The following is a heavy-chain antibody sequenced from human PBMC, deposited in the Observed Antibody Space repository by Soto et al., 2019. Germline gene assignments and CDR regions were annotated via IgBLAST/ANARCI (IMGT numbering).Heavy chain of an antibody. V-gene: IGHV4-39*01. Sequence: QLQLQESGPGLVKPSETLSLTCTVSGGSVSSSSYYWGWIRQPPGKGLEWIGSIYYSGSTYYNPSLKSRVTISVDTSKNQCSLKLSSVTAADTAVYYCARCNNDYGDYGHWGQGTLVTVSS. CDR2: IYYSGST. CDR3: ARCNNDYGDYGH. D-gene: IGHD4-17*01. J-gene: IGHJ4*02. CDR1: GGSVSSSSYY.